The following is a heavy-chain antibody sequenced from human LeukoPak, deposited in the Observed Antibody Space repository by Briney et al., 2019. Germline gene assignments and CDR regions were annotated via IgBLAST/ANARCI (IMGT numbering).Heavy chain of an antibody. J-gene: IGHJ4*02. D-gene: IGHD5-24*01. CDR1: GGSISSSSYY. CDR2: IYYSGST. V-gene: IGHV4-39*01. Sequence: SETLSLTCTVSGGSISSSSYYWGWIRQPPGKGLEWTGSIYYSGSTYYNPSHKSRVTISVDTSKNQFSLKLSSVTAADTAVYYCGGYGYNYYDDWGQGTLVTVSS. CDR3: GGYGYNYYDD.